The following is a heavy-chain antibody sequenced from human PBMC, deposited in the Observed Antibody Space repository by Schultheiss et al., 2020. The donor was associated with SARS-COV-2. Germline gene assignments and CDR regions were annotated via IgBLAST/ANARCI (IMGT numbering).Heavy chain of an antibody. CDR3: ARAAATTLYYYYMDV. CDR2: IYYSGST. J-gene: IGHJ6*03. D-gene: IGHD5-12*01. V-gene: IGHV4-61*08. Sequence: GSLRLSCTVSGGSISSGGYSWSWIRQPPGKGLEWIGYIYYSGSTNYNPSLKSRVTIAVDTSKNQFSLKLSSVTAADTAVYYCARAAATTLYYYYMDVWGKGTTVTVSS. CDR1: GGSISSGGYS.